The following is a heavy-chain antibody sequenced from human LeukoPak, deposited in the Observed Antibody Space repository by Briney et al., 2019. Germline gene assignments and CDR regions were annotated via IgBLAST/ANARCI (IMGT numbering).Heavy chain of an antibody. V-gene: IGHV3-30*02. CDR2: IRYDGRYK. Sequence: GGSLRLSCAAAGFTFTIHVMHWVRPAPGKGLGWVAFIRYDGRYKYYAGSGKGRCTMSRDPSTNTMCRRMNSLTAKEPAVTDCAKDPRDHSYGWSWRYFDYWGQGTLVTVSS. J-gene: IGHJ4*02. CDR3: AKDPRDHSYGWSWRYFDY. CDR1: GFTFTIHV. D-gene: IGHD5-18*01.